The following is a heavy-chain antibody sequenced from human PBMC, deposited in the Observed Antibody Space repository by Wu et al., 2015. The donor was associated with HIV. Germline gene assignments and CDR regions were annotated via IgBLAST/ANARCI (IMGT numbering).Heavy chain of an antibody. V-gene: IGHV1-2*02. CDR1: GYTFTGYY. Sequence: QVQLVQSGAEVKKPGASVKVSCKASGYTFTGYYMHWVRQAPGQGLEWMGWINPNSGGTNYAQKFQGRVTMTRDTSISTAYMELSRLRSDDTAVYYCASLGVRSITMVRGVYWLPSTDDMDVWGQGTTVTVSS. CDR2: INPNSGGT. CDR3: ASLGVRSITMVRGVYWLPSTDDMDV. J-gene: IGHJ6*02. D-gene: IGHD3-10*01.